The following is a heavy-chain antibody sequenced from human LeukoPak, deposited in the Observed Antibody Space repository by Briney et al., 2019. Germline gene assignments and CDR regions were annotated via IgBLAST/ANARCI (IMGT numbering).Heavy chain of an antibody. CDR2: IKQDGSEK. CDR1: GFTFSSYW. J-gene: IGHJ4*02. CDR3: ATTTLTGRRE. Sequence: GGSLRLSCAASGFTFSSYWMSWVRQAPGKELEWVANIKQDGSEKYYVDSVKGRFTISRDNAKNSLYLQMNSLRGEDTAVYYCATTTLTGRREWGQGTLVTVSS. D-gene: IGHD1-26*01. V-gene: IGHV3-7*01.